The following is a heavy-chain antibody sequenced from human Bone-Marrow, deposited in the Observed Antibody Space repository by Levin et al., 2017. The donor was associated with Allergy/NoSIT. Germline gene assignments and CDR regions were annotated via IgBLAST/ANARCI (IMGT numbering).Heavy chain of an antibody. CDR1: GFTVSSNY. CDR3: ASDYGDIGLFAFDI. CDR2: IYSGGST. V-gene: IGHV3-66*01. D-gene: IGHD4-17*01. Sequence: GESLKISCAASGFTVSSNYMSWVRQAPGKGLEWVSVIYSGGSTYYADSVKGRFTISRDNSKNTLYLQMNSLRAEDTAVYYCASDYGDIGLFAFDIWGQGTMVTVSS. J-gene: IGHJ3*02.